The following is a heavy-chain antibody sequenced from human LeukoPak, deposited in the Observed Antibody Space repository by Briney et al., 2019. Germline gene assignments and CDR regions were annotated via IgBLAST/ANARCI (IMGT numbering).Heavy chain of an antibody. D-gene: IGHD3-22*01. CDR3: ARDRGDYYDSSGYYY. V-gene: IGHV1-69*04. J-gene: IGHJ4*02. CDR1: GGTFSSYA. Sequence: ASVKVSCKASGGTFSSYAISWVRQAPGQGLEWMGRIIPILGIANYAQKLQGRVTMTTDTSTSTAYMELRSLRSDDTAVYYCARDRGDYYDSSGYYYWGQGTLVTVSS. CDR2: IIPILGIA.